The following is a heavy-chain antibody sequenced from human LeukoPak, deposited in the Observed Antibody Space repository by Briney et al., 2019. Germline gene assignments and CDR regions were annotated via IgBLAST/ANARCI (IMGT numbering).Heavy chain of an antibody. V-gene: IGHV6-1*01. CDR3: ARILSIAVAGKGSDAFDI. Sequence: SQTLSLTCAISGDSVSSNSAAWNWIRQSPSRGLEWLGRTYYRSKWYNDYAVSVKSRITINPDTSKNQFSLQLNSVTPEDTAVYYCARILSIAVAGKGSDAFDIWGQGTMVTVSS. J-gene: IGHJ3*02. D-gene: IGHD6-19*01. CDR1: GDSVSSNSAA. CDR2: TYYRSKWYN.